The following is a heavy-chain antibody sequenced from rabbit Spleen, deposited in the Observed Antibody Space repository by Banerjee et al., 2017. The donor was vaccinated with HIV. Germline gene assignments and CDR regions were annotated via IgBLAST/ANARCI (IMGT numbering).Heavy chain of an antibody. CDR1: GFDFSTYY. V-gene: IGHV1S7*01. J-gene: IGHJ4*01. CDR3: ARDLAGVIGWNFNL. CDR2: IEPVFGIT. Sequence: QLKESGGGLVQPGGSLKLSCKASGFDFSTYYMNWVRQAPEKGLEWIGYIEPVFGITYYASWVNGRFTISSHNAQNTLYLQLNSLTAADTATYFCARDLAGVIGWNFNLWGQGTLVTVS. D-gene: IGHD4-1*01.